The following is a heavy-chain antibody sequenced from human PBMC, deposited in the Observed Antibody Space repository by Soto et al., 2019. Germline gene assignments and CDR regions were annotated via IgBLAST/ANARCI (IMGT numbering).Heavy chain of an antibody. CDR1: GYSFTSYW. CDR2: IYPGDSDT. D-gene: IGHD3-3*01. V-gene: IGHV5-51*01. J-gene: IGHJ4*02. CDR3: ARSITIFGVAYYFDY. Sequence: PGESLKISCKGSGYSFTSYWIGWVRQMPGKGLEWMGIIYPGDSDTRYSPSFQGQVTISADKSISTAYLQWSSLKASDTAMYYCARSITIFGVAYYFDYWGQGTLVTVSS.